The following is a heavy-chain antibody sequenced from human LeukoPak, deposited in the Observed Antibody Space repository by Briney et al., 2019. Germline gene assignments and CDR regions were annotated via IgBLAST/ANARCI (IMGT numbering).Heavy chain of an antibody. CDR2: IYYSGST. V-gene: IGHV4-59*01. Sequence: SETLSLSCTVSGASITSYYYSWIRQPPGKGLEWIGSIYYSGSTAYNPSLKSRVTISVDTSKNQFSLKLSSVTTADTAVYYCARPFYGSGSYTVWGQGTLVTVSS. D-gene: IGHD3-10*01. CDR1: GASITSYY. CDR3: ARPFYGSGSYTV. J-gene: IGHJ4*02.